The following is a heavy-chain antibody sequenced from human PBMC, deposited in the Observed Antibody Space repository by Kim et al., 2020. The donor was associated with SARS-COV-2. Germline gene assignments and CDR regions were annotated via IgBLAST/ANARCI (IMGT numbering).Heavy chain of an antibody. CDR1: GYTFTDYW. V-gene: IGHV5-51*01. D-gene: IGHD4-17*01. CDR3: ARHKLYGVAASGKNYYGLDV. J-gene: IGHJ6*02. Sequence: GESLKISCQASGYTFTDYWIGWVRQTPGKGLEWMGIISPDDSKTTYGPSFRGQVTFSVDRSTRTAYLQWASLKASDTARYFCARHKLYGVAASGKNYYGLDVWGQGTTVTVSS. CDR2: ISPDDSKT.